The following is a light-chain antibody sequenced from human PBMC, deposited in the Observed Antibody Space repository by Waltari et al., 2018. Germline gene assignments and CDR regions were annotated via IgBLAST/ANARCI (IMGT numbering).Light chain of an antibody. J-gene: IGKJ3*01. CDR3: QQSHSPPFT. V-gene: IGKV1-39*01. CDR2: AAS. CDR1: QSICTF. Sequence: DIQLTQSPSSLSASVGDRVTIPCRASQSICTFLNWYQQRPGKAPELLIYAASSLQSGVPSGFSGSGSGTDFTLTISSLQPEDFATYYCQQSHSPPFTFGPGTKVDIK.